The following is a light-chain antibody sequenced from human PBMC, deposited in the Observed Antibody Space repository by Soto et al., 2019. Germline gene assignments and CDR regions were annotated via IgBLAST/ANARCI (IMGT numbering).Light chain of an antibody. CDR3: QQYDDYWT. J-gene: IGKJ1*01. V-gene: IGKV1-5*03. CDR2: RAS. Sequence: DIQMTQSPSTLSASVGDRVTITCRASQNINSWLAWYQQKPGKAPKLLIYRASNLESGVPSRFSGSGSGTEFTLTIISLQPDDSETYYCQQYDDYWTFGQGTKVEVK. CDR1: QNINSW.